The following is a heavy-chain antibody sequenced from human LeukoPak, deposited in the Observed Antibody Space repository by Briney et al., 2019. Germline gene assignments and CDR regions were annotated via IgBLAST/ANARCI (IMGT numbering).Heavy chain of an antibody. CDR2: ISSSSSYI. Sequence: TPGGSLRLSCAASGFTFSSYSMNWVRQAPGKGLEWVSCISSSSSYIYYADSVKGRFTISRDNAKNSLYLQMNSLRAEDTAVCYCARDRGDIVVVVAAYFDYWGQGTLVTVSS. J-gene: IGHJ4*02. V-gene: IGHV3-21*01. D-gene: IGHD2-15*01. CDR3: ARDRGDIVVVVAAYFDY. CDR1: GFTFSSYS.